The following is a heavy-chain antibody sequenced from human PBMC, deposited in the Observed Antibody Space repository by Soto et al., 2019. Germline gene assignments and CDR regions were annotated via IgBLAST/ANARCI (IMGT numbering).Heavy chain of an antibody. D-gene: IGHD1-26*01. J-gene: IGHJ6*02. Sequence: QMQLVESGGGVVQPGTSLRLSCAASGFDFSSYGMHWVRQTPGKGLEWVAVLGFDGGGRYYADSVKGRFTISRDNSKKILYLQMDSLRAGDTASYYCAREPVGPDYAMDVWGQGTTVTVSS. V-gene: IGHV3-33*01. CDR2: LGFDGGGR. CDR3: AREPVGPDYAMDV. CDR1: GFDFSSYG.